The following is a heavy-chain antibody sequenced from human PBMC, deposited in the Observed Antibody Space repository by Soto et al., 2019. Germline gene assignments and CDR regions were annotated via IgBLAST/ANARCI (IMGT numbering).Heavy chain of an antibody. D-gene: IGHD2-15*01. V-gene: IGHV3-53*02. Sequence: EVQLVETGGGLIQPGGSLRLSCAASGFTVSSNYMSWVRQAPGKGLEWVSVIYSGGSTYYADSVKGRFTISRDNSKNKLYLQMNSLRAEDTAVYYCARDHVGYCSGGSCYSAWWFDPWGQGTLVTVSS. J-gene: IGHJ5*02. CDR2: IYSGGST. CDR1: GFTVSSNY. CDR3: ARDHVGYCSGGSCYSAWWFDP.